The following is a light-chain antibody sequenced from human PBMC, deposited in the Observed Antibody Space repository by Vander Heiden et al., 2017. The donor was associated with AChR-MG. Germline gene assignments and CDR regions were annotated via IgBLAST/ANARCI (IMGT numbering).Light chain of an antibody. Sequence: ELVLTQSPGTLSLSPGERATLSCRASQSVSSNSLVWYQQKPGQAPRLLIYGASSRATGIPDRFSGSGSGTDFTLTISRLEPEDFAIYYWHQDRSPYTFGQGTKLEIK. J-gene: IGKJ2*01. V-gene: IGKV3-20*01. CDR1: QSVSSNS. CDR3: HQDRSPYT. CDR2: GAS.